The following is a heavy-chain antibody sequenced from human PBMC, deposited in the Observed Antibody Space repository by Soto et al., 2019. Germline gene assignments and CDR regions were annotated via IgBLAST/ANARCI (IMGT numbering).Heavy chain of an antibody. Sequence: QVQLVQSGAEVKRPGSSVKVSCKASGDTFSTFAITWVRQALGQGLEWLGGIIPMFGSTKYAQNFQGGVTITADESTSTAYMELSSLRSEDTAVYYCAREGYCSSGSCSFDGFDIWGQGTMVTVSS. CDR3: AREGYCSSGSCSFDGFDI. V-gene: IGHV1-69*01. J-gene: IGHJ3*02. CDR1: GDTFSTFA. D-gene: IGHD2-15*01. CDR2: IIPMFGST.